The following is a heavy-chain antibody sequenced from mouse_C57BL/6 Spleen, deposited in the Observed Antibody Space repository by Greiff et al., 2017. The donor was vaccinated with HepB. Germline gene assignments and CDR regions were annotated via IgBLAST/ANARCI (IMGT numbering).Heavy chain of an antibody. V-gene: IGHV1-54*01. CDR3: AREGAY. J-gene: IGHJ3*01. CDR1: GYAFTNYL. CDR2: INPGSGGT. Sequence: VQLQQSGAELVRPGTSVKVSCKASGYAFTNYLIEWVKQRPGQGLEWIGVINPGSGGTNYNEKFKGKATLTADKSSSTAYMQLSSLTSEDSAVYFCAREGAYWGQGTLVTVSA.